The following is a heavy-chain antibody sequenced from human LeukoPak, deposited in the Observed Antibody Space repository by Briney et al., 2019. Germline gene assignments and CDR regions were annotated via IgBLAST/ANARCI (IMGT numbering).Heavy chain of an antibody. Sequence: GGSLRLSCAASGFSIDTNYMSWVRQAPGQGLEWVSLIYSGGNTYYADSVKGRFTISRDNSKNTLYLQMNSLRAEDTAVYYRARAYSYGSIDYWGRGALVTVSS. D-gene: IGHD5-18*01. CDR1: GFSIDTNY. CDR2: IYSGGNT. J-gene: IGHJ4*02. V-gene: IGHV3-53*01. CDR3: ARAYSYGSIDY.